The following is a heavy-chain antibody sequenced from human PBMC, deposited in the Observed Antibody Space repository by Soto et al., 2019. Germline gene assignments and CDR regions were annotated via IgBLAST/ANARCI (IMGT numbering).Heavy chain of an antibody. CDR1: GFTFSSYA. CDR3: ASAFTVTTSLGWFDP. V-gene: IGHV3-23*01. D-gene: IGHD4-4*01. CDR2: ISGSGGST. Sequence: EVQLLESGGGLVQPGGSLRLSCAASGFTFSSYAMSWVRQAPGKGLEWVSAISGSGGSTYYADSVKGRFTNSRDNSKNTLYRQMNSLRAEDTAVYYCASAFTVTTSLGWFDPWGQGTLVTVSS. J-gene: IGHJ5*02.